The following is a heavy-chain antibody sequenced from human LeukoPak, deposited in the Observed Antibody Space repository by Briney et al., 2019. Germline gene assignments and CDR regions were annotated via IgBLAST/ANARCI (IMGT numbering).Heavy chain of an antibody. Sequence: GGSLRLSCAASGFTFSTYSMNWVRQAPGKGLEWVSYISIDSKTIYYADSVKGRFTISRDNAKNSLYLQMNSLRVEDTAMYYCATPFDYWGQGTLVTVFS. J-gene: IGHJ4*02. CDR3: ATPFDY. CDR2: ISIDSKTI. CDR1: GFTFSTYS. V-gene: IGHV3-48*01.